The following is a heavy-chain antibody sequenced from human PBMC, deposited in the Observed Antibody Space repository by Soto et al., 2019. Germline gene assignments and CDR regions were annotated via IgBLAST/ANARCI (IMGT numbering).Heavy chain of an antibody. CDR1: GFTVSSNY. CDR3: ARARPYYYGSGSYYPAYYMDV. J-gene: IGHJ6*03. Sequence: EVQLVESGGGLVQPGGSLRLSCAASGFTVSSNYMSWVRQAPGKGLEWVSVIYSGGSTYYADSVKGRLTISRHNSKNTLYLQMNSLRAEDTAVYYCARARPYYYGSGSYYPAYYMDVWGKGTTVTVSS. CDR2: IYSGGST. V-gene: IGHV3-53*04. D-gene: IGHD3-10*01.